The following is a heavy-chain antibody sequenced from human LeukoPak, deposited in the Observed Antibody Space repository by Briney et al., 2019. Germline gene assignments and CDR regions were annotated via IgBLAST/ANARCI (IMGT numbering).Heavy chain of an antibody. CDR2: INHSGST. Sequence: SESLSLTCTVSGDSISKDYWSWIRQPPGKGLEWIGEINHSGSTNCNPSLKSRVTISVDTSKNQFSLKLSSVTAADTAVYYCARGYGYCSSTSCYWFDPWGQGTLVTVSS. V-gene: IGHV4-34*01. D-gene: IGHD2-2*03. J-gene: IGHJ5*02. CDR3: ARGYGYCSSTSCYWFDP. CDR1: GDSISKDY.